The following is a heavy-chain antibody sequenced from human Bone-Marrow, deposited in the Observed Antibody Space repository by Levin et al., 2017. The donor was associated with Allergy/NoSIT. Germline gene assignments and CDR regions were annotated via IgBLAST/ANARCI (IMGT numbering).Heavy chain of an antibody. Sequence: QAGGSLRLSCAASGFIFSGHAMTWVRQAPGKGLEWVAYISDSSGSIKYYADSVKGRFTISRDNAANSLYLQMNSLRDEDTAVYFCARDPIRSDGYTFDFWGHGALVTVSS. CDR2: ISDSSGSIK. CDR1: GFIFSGHA. V-gene: IGHV3-48*02. CDR3: ARDPIRSDGYTFDF. J-gene: IGHJ4*01. D-gene: IGHD5-24*01.